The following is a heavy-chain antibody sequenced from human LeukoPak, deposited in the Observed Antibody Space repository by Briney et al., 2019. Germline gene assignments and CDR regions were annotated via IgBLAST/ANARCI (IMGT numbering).Heavy chain of an antibody. D-gene: IGHD3-9*01. CDR3: ARGPDILTGYYFYFDY. Sequence: SETLSLTCTVSGGSISSYYWSWIRQPPGEGLEWIGYIYYSGSTNYNPSLKSRVTISVDTSKNQFSLKLSSVTAADTAVYYCARGPDILTGYYFYFDYWGQGTLVTVSS. CDR2: IYYSGST. J-gene: IGHJ4*02. V-gene: IGHV4-59*01. CDR1: GGSISSYY.